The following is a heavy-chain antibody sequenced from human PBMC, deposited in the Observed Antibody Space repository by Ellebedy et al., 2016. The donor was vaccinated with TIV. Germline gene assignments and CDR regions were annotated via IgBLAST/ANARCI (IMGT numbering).Heavy chain of an antibody. D-gene: IGHD3-22*01. Sequence: SETLSLXXAVYGGSFSGYYWSWIRQPPGKGLEWIGSIYHSGSTYYNPSLKSRVTISVDTSKNQFSLKLSSVTAADTAVYYCARSVRGYYDSSGYFDYWGQGTLVTVSS. J-gene: IGHJ4*02. CDR3: ARSVRGYYDSSGYFDY. CDR1: GGSFSGYY. V-gene: IGHV4-34*01. CDR2: IYHSGST.